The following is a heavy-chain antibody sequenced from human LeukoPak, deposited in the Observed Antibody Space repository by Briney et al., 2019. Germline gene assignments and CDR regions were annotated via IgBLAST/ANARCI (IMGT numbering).Heavy chain of an antibody. CDR2: INHSGST. J-gene: IGHJ4*02. CDR1: GGSFSGYY. CDR3: ARPARYYYGSGSYYFGY. D-gene: IGHD3-10*01. Sequence: SETLSLTCAVYGGSFSGYYWSWIRQPPGKGLEWIGEINHSGSTNYNPSLKSRVTISVDTSKNQFSLKLSSVTAADTAVYYCARPARYYYGSGSYYFGYWGQGTLVTVSS. V-gene: IGHV4-34*01.